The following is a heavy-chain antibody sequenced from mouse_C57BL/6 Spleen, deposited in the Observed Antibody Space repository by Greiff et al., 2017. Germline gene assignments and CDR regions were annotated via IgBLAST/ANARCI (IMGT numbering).Heavy chain of an antibody. Sequence: VQLQQPGAELVKPGASVKLSCKASGYTFTSYWMQWVKQRPGQGLEWIGEIDPSDSYTNYNQKFKGKATLTVDTSSSTAYMQLSSLTSEDSAVYYCARTAAQANYYDWGKGTTLTVAS. CDR2: IDPSDSYT. CDR3: ARTAAQANYYD. CDR1: GYTFTSYW. J-gene: IGHJ2*01. D-gene: IGHD3-2*02. V-gene: IGHV1-50*01.